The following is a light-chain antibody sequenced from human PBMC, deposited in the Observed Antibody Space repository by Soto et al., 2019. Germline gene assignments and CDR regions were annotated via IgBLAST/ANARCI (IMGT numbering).Light chain of an antibody. CDR3: QQYNVWSLYT. Sequence: EIVMTQSPATPSVSPGDSATLSCRASESIGSDLAWFQMKPGQAPRLLIYGAATRATGIPPRFSGSGSRTEFTLTISSLQSEDFAVYYCQQYNVWSLYTFGQGTKVEIK. J-gene: IGKJ2*01. V-gene: IGKV3-15*01. CDR2: GAA. CDR1: ESIGSD.